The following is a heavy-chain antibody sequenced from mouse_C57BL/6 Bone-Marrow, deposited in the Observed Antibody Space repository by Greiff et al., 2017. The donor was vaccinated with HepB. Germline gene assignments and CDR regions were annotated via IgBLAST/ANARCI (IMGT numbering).Heavy chain of an antibody. Sequence: EVQVVESGGGLVQPGGSLKLSCAASGFTFSDYSMYWVRQTPEKRLEWVATISNGGGNTYYPDTVKGRFTISRDNAKNTLYLQMSRLRSEDTAVYYCARRGRVSGFAYWGQGTLVTVSA. CDR2: ISNGGGNT. CDR3: ARRGRVSGFAY. V-gene: IGHV5-12*01. CDR1: GFTFSDYS. D-gene: IGHD4-1*01. J-gene: IGHJ3*01.